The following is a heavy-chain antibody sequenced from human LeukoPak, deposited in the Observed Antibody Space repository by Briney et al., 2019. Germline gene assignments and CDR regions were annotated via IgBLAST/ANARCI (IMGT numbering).Heavy chain of an antibody. CDR1: GYTFTSYY. J-gene: IGHJ3*02. CDR3: ARVSGAYCGGDCYSEAFDI. Sequence: GASVKVSCKASGYTFTSYYMHWVRQAPGQGLEWMGRIIPILGIANYAQKFQGRVTITADKSTSTAYMELSSLRSEDTAVYYCARVSGAYCGGDCYSEAFDIWGQGTMVTVSS. V-gene: IGHV1-69*04. D-gene: IGHD2-21*01. CDR2: IIPILGIA.